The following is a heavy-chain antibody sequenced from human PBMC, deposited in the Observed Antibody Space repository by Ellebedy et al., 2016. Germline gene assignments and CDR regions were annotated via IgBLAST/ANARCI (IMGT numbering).Heavy chain of an antibody. Sequence: SETLSLTXTVSGGSIINSYWSWMRQPPGKGLEWIGYMYHTTGGTSYSPSLRSRVTISIDTPRNQFSLRLSSVTAADTAMYYCARHVSGSSRVDIWGQGTMVTVSS. CDR1: GGSIINSY. CDR3: ARHVSGSSRVDI. CDR2: MYHTTGGT. V-gene: IGHV4-4*08. J-gene: IGHJ3*02. D-gene: IGHD3-10*01.